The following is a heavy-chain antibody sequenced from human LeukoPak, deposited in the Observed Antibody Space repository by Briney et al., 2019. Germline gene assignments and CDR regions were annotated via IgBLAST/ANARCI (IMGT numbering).Heavy chain of an antibody. D-gene: IGHD3-22*01. CDR2: INHSGST. J-gene: IGHJ4*02. V-gene: IGHV4-34*01. Sequence: PSETLSLTCAVYGVSFSGYYWSWIRQPPGKGLEWIGEINHSGSTNYNPSLKSRVTISVDRSKNQFSLKLSSVTAADTAVYYCARGVAWGYYYDSSGSPGYYFDYWGQGTLVTVSS. CDR3: ARGVAWGYYYDSSGSPGYYFDY. CDR1: GVSFSGYY.